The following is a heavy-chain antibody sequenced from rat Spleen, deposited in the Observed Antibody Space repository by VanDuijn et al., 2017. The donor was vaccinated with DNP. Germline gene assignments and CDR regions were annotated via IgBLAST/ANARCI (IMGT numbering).Heavy chain of an antibody. J-gene: IGHJ4*01. Sequence: EVQLVETGGGLVQPGRSLKLSCGASGFTFSDYWMYWIRQAPGKGLEWVVGINIDGGGTYYLDSVKGRFIISRDGAKSTLFLQMDSLRSDDTATYYCATSTGISLYAMDAWGQGTSVTVSS. D-gene: IGHD1-9*01. CDR1: GFTFSDYW. CDR3: ATSTGISLYAMDA. V-gene: IGHV5-58*01. CDR2: INIDGGGT.